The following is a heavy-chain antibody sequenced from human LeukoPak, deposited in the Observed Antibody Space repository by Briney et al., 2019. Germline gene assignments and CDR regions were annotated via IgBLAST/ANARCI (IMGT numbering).Heavy chain of an antibody. Sequence: GRSLRLSCAASGFTFSTYAMHWVRQAPGKGLEWAAVISYDGSNKYYADSVKGRFTISRDNSKNMVYLQMNSLRAEDTAVYYCARAIAAAGSLRDNWFDPWGQGTLVTVSS. J-gene: IGHJ5*02. CDR2: ISYDGSNK. D-gene: IGHD6-13*01. CDR1: GFTFSTYA. CDR3: ARAIAAAGSLRDNWFDP. V-gene: IGHV3-30-3*01.